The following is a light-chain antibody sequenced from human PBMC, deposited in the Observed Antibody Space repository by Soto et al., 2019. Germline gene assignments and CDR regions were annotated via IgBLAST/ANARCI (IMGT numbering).Light chain of an antibody. CDR3: QQYATSQT. Sequence: EIGLTQSPGTLSLSPGERATLSCRASHSVTSYLAWYQQKPGQPPRLRIYASSTRATGIPDRFSGGGSGTDFTLTISRLEPEDFAVYYCQQYATSQTFGQGTKVEI. J-gene: IGKJ1*01. CDR1: HSVTSY. V-gene: IGKV3-20*01. CDR2: ASS.